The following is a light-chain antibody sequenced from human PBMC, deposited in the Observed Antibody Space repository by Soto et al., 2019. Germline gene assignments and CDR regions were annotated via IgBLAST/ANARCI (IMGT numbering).Light chain of an antibody. CDR1: RSNIGTNA. J-gene: IGLJ1*01. Sequence: QSVLTQPPSASGPPGQRVTISFSGGRSNIGTNAVNWYQQLPGTAPKLLIYNNNQRPSGVPDRFSGSKSGTSASLAISGLQSEDEADYYCAAWDDSLNGYVFGTGTKVTVL. CDR2: NNN. V-gene: IGLV1-44*01. CDR3: AAWDDSLNGYV.